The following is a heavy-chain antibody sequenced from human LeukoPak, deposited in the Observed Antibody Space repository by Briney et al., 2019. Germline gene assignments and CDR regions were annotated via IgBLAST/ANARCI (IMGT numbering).Heavy chain of an antibody. CDR2: MRSDGSHE. V-gene: IGHV3-30*02. CDR1: GFTFSSNG. Sequence: GGSLRLSCATSGFTFSSNGVHWARQAPGKGLEWVAFMRSDGSHEEYAESVKGRFAISRDNSKNTVHLQMNSLRFEGTALYYCAKAFGSGSYIIDHWGRGTLVTVSS. CDR3: AKAFGSGSYIIDH. D-gene: IGHD3-10*01. J-gene: IGHJ4*02.